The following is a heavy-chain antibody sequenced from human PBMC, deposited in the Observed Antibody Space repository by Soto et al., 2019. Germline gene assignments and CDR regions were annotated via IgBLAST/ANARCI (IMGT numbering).Heavy chain of an antibody. CDR2: IYYSGST. J-gene: IGHJ6*02. V-gene: IGHV4-61*01. CDR3: ARETLARGYYYYYGMDV. CDR1: GGTVSSGSYY. Sequence: SETMSLTCTVSGGTVSSGSYYWSWIRQPPGKGLEWIGYIYYSGSTNYNPSLKSRVTISVDTSKNQFSLKLSSVTAADTAVYYCARETLARGYYYYYGMDVWGQGTTVTVSS. D-gene: IGHD3-10*01.